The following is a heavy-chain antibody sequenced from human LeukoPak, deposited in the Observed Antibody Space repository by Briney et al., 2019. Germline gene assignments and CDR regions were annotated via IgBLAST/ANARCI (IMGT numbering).Heavy chain of an antibody. CDR2: MSGSGGST. Sequence: GGSLRLSCAASGFTFSSYAMSWVRQAPGKGLEWVSAMSGSGGSTNYADSVKGRFTLSRDNSKNTLFLQVNSLRADDTAVYYCAKFHSPGRVTHFYWYFDLWGRGTLVTVSS. D-gene: IGHD2-21*02. CDR1: GFTFSSYA. CDR3: AKFHSPGRVTHFYWYFDL. J-gene: IGHJ2*01. V-gene: IGHV3-23*01.